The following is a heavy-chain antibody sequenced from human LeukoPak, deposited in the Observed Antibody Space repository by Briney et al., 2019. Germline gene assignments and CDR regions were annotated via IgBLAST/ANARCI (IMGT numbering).Heavy chain of an antibody. D-gene: IGHD3-3*01. V-gene: IGHV3-72*01. CDR2: TRNKANGYTT. CDR3: AIPPPDYDFWSDPFDY. J-gene: IGHJ4*02. Sequence: PGGSLRLSCAASGFSFGDHYMDWIRQVPGKGLEWVGRTRNKANGYTTEYAASVKGRFTISRDDSKSSLYLQMSSLQTEDTAVYYCAIPPPDYDFWSDPFDYWGQGTLVTVSS. CDR1: GFSFGDHY.